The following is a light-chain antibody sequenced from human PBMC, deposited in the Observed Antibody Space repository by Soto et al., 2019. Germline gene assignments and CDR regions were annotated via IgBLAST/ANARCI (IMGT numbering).Light chain of an antibody. V-gene: IGKV3D-15*01. CDR2: QAS. CDR3: QQFNNWPPIT. Sequence: EIVMTQSPATLSVSPGETVTLSCRASQSVNSNLAWYQQKPGQAPRLLIYQASTRATGIPARFSGSGSGTEFTLTISSLQSEDFAIFYCQQFNNWPPITFGGGTKVEIK. J-gene: IGKJ4*01. CDR1: QSVNSN.